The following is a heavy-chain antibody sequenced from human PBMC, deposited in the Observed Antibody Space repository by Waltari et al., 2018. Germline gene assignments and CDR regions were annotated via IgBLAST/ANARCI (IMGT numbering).Heavy chain of an antibody. D-gene: IGHD1-1*01. CDR1: DFSISSVYS. Sequence: QVQLQESGPGLVKPSETLSLTCVVSDFSISSVYSWGWIRQPPGKGLEWIASLYHSGSTHNNPSLTSRVTVSVDTSNNQFSLKLSSVTASDTAVYYCARTASANSFFDFWGQGTLVTVSS. V-gene: IGHV4-38-2*01. CDR3: ARTASANSFFDF. J-gene: IGHJ4*02. CDR2: LYHSGST.